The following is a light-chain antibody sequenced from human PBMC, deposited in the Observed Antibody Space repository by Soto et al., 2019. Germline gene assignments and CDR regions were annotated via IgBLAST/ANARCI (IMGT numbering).Light chain of an antibody. V-gene: IGLV2-14*01. Sequence: QSVLTQPASVSGSPGQSITISCTGTSSDVGGYNYVSWYQQHPGKAPKLMIYDVSNRPSGVSNRFSGSKSGNTASLTISGLQAEDEADYYCSSYTSSSTSYVVFGGGTTLTVL. CDR1: SSDVGGYNY. J-gene: IGLJ2*01. CDR3: SSYTSSSTSYVV. CDR2: DVS.